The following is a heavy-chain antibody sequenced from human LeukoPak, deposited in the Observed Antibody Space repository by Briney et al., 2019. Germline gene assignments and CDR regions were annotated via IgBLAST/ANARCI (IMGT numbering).Heavy chain of an antibody. V-gene: IGHV4-34*01. CDR1: GGSFSGYY. CDR2: INHSGST. D-gene: IGHD5-18*01. CDR3: ARGGDSGYSYGLFDY. Sequence: SETLSLTCAVYGGSFSGYYWSWIRQPPGKGLEWIGEINHSGSTNYNPSLKRRVTISVDTSKNQFSLKLSSATAADTAVYYCARGGDSGYSYGLFDYWGQGTLVTVSS. J-gene: IGHJ4*02.